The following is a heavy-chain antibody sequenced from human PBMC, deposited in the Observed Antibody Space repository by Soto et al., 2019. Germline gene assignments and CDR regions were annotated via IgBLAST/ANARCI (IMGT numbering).Heavy chain of an antibody. CDR3: ATSDFWSGYYRWFDP. V-gene: IGHV1-24*01. D-gene: IGHD3-3*01. Sequence: ASVKVSCKVSGYTLTELSMHWVRRAPGKGLEWMGGFDPEDGETIYAQKFQGRVTMTEDTSTDTAYMELSSLRSEDTAVYYCATSDFWSGYYRWFDPWGQGTLVTVPQ. J-gene: IGHJ5*02. CDR2: FDPEDGET. CDR1: GYTLTELS.